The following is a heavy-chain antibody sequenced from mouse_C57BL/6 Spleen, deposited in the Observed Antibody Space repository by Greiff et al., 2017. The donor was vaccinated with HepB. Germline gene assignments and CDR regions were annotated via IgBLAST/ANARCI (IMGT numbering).Heavy chain of an antibody. CDR1: GYTFTDYN. D-gene: IGHD1-1*01. V-gene: IGHV1-22*01. CDR2: INPNNGGT. J-gene: IGHJ3*01. CDR3: ASATVRFAY. Sequence: EVQLQQSGPELVKPGASVKMSCKASGYTFTDYNMHWVKQSHGKSLEWIGYINPNNGGTSYNQKFKGKATFTVNNSSSTAYMELRSLTSEDPAVYYCASATVRFAYWGQGTLVTVSA.